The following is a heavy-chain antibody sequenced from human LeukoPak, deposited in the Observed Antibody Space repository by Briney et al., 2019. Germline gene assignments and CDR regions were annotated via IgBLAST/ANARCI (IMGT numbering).Heavy chain of an antibody. V-gene: IGHV1-18*01. CDR2: ISAYNGNT. D-gene: IGHD3-10*01. CDR3: AREGSSGSPPRLT. Sequence: ASVKVSCKASGYTFTGDTIRSVRQAPGQGLEWMGWISAYNGNTNYAQKLQGRVTVTTDTSTSTAYMELRSLRSDDTAVYYCAREGSSGSPPRLTWGQGTLVTVSS. J-gene: IGHJ5*02. CDR1: GYTFTGDT.